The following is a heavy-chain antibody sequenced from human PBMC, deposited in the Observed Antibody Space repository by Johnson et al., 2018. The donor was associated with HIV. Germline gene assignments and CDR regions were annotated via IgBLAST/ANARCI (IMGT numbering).Heavy chain of an antibody. Sequence: QVQLVESGGAVVQPGGSLRLSCAASGFTFSSYVMHWVRQAPGKGLEWVAFISYDGSNKYYADSVKGRFTISRDNSKNTLYLQVNSLRTEGTAVYYCAKNNKVWGLLPVDAFDIWGQGTLITVSS. V-gene: IGHV3-30*04. CDR3: AKNNKVWGLLPVDAFDI. J-gene: IGHJ3*02. CDR2: ISYDGSNK. CDR1: GFTFSSYV. D-gene: IGHD1-26*01.